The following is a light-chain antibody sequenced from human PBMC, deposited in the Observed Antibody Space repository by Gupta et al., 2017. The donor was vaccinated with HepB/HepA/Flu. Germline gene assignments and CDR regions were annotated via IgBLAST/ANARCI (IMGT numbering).Light chain of an antibody. CDR2: QDS. CDR1: KLGDKY. J-gene: IGLJ1*01. Sequence: SYELTQPPSVSASPGPPASITCSGDKLGDKYACWYQQKPGQSPVLVIYQDSKRPSGIHERFSGSNSGNTATLTISGTQAMDEADYYCQAWDSSTYVFGTGTKVTVL. CDR3: QAWDSSTYV. V-gene: IGLV3-1*01.